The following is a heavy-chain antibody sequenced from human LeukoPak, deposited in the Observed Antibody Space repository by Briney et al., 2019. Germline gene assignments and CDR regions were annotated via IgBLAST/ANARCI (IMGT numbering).Heavy chain of an antibody. CDR1: GFTVSSDY. Sequence: GGSLRLSCSASGFTVSSDYMSWVRQAPGKGLAWLSVIYSGGSTHYADSVKGRFTISRDNSKNTVYLQMNSLRVEDTAVYYCTRGGSVPATRSFDYWGQGTLVTVSS. CDR2: IYSGGST. V-gene: IGHV3-66*01. J-gene: IGHJ4*02. D-gene: IGHD6-19*01. CDR3: TRGGSVPATRSFDY.